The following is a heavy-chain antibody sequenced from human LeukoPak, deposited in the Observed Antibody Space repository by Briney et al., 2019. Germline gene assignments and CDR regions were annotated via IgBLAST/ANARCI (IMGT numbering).Heavy chain of an antibody. J-gene: IGHJ4*02. CDR2: ISSSGSTI. V-gene: IGHV3-11*01. D-gene: IGHD3-10*01. CDR1: GFTFSDYY. CDR3: ARPYYYGSGSYYLDY. Sequence: PGGSLRLSCAASGFTFSDYYMSWIRQAPGKGLEWVSYISSSGSTIYYADSVKGRFTISRDNAKNSLYLQMNSLRAEDTAVYYCARPYYYGSGSYYLDYWGQGTLVTVSS.